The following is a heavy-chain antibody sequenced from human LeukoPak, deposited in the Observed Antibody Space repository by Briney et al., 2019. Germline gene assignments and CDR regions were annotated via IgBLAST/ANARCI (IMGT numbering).Heavy chain of an antibody. CDR3: ARLLTPFYYDSSGYYDY. J-gene: IGHJ4*02. V-gene: IGHV4-61*01. D-gene: IGHD3-22*01. CDR1: GGSVSSGSYY. Sequence: PSETLSLTCTVSGGSVSSGSYYWSWTRQPPGKGLEWIGYIYYSGSTNYNPSLKSRVTISVDTSKNQFSLKLSSVTAADTAVYYCARLLTPFYYDSSGYYDYWGQGTLVTVSS. CDR2: IYYSGST.